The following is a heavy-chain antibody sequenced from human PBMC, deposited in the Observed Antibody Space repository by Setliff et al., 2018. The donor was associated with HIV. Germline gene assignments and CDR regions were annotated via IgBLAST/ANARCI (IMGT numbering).Heavy chain of an antibody. V-gene: IGHV5-51*01. CDR2: IYPGDLRT. CDR3: ATRPLLDTGPSY. Sequence: GEALKISGKGSGTSCTTYWIGWVRQRPGKGLEWMGVIYPGDLRTRYNPSFQGKVTLSVDKSTRTAYLQWNSLSASDSAMYYCATRPLLDTGPSYWGQGTVVTVSS. J-gene: IGHJ1*01. CDR1: GTSCTTYW. D-gene: IGHD2-8*02.